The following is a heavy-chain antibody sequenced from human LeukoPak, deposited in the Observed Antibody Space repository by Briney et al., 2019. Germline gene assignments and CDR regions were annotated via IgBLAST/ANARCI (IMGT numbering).Heavy chain of an antibody. CDR1: GGSFSGYY. V-gene: IGHV4-34*01. CDR2: INHSGST. CDR3: ATAYYYDSARANAFDI. Sequence: SETLSLTCAVYGGSFSGYYWSWIRQPPGKGLEWIGEINHSGSTNYNPSLKSRVTISVDTSKNQFSLKLSSVTAADTAVYYCATAYYYDSARANAFDIWGQGTVVTVSS. J-gene: IGHJ3*02. D-gene: IGHD3-22*01.